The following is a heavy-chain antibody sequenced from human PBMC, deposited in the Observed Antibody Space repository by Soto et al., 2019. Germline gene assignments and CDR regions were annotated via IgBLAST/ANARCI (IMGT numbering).Heavy chain of an antibody. D-gene: IGHD6-13*01. Sequence: SVKVSCKASGGTFSSYAISWVRQAPGQGLEWMGGIIPIFGTANYAQKFQGRVTITADESTSTAYMELSSLRSEDTDVYPCARAQTQPAAYYYYYGMRVWDQRTT. CDR2: IIPIFGTA. V-gene: IGHV1-69*13. CDR3: ARAQTQPAAYYYYYGMRV. CDR1: GGTFSSYA. J-gene: IGHJ6*02.